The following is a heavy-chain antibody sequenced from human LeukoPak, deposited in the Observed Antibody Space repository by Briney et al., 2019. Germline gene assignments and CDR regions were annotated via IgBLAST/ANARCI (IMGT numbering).Heavy chain of an antibody. CDR2: INSGGGT. V-gene: IGHV3-53*01. CDR1: GFTVRSNY. D-gene: IGHD6-19*01. J-gene: IGHJ4*02. CDR3: ARVASDSNGWYHFDY. Sequence: PGGSLRLFCASSGFTVRSNYMGWVRQAPGQGLEWVSFINSGGGTNHADSVKGRFTISRDNSKNTLYLQMNSLRVEDTAVYYCARVASDSNGWYHFDYWGQGTLVTVSS.